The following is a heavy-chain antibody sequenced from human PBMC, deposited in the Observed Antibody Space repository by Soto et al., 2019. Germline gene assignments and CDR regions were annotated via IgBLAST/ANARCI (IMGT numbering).Heavy chain of an antibody. Sequence: SETLSVTCTFSGGSISVHYWNWIRQPAGKGLEWIGRIYRSGSANFNPSLKSRVTMSVDTSKNQFSLKLRSVTAADTALYYCARDSQIWFDPWGQGALVTVSS. CDR1: GGSISVHY. V-gene: IGHV4-4*07. CDR2: IYRSGSA. CDR3: ARDSQIWFDP. J-gene: IGHJ5*02.